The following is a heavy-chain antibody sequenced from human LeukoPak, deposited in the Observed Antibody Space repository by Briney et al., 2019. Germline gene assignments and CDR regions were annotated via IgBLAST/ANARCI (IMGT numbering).Heavy chain of an antibody. V-gene: IGHV1-8*01. J-gene: IGHJ4*02. CDR3: AKGGVEGYDILTGYYIEPSSAGSYVY. D-gene: IGHD3-9*01. CDR1: GYTFTSYD. CDR2: MNPNSGNT. Sequence: ASVKVSCKASGYTFTSYDINWVRQATGQGLEWMGWMNPNSGNTGYAQKFQGRVTMTRNTSISTAYMELSSLRAEDTAVYYCAKGGVEGYDILTGYYIEPSSAGSYVYWGQGTLVTVSS.